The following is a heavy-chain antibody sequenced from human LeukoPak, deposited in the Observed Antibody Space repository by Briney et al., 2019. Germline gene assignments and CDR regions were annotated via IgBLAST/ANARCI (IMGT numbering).Heavy chain of an antibody. CDR3: ARSIGDWGLFGY. V-gene: IGHV4-34*01. Sequence: PSETLSLTCAAYGGSFSGYYWSWIRQPPGKGLEWIGEINHSGSTNYNPSLKSRVTISVDTSKNQFSLKLSSVTAADTAVYYCARSIGDWGLFGYWGQGTLVTVSS. J-gene: IGHJ4*02. CDR2: INHSGST. CDR1: GGSFSGYY. D-gene: IGHD7-27*01.